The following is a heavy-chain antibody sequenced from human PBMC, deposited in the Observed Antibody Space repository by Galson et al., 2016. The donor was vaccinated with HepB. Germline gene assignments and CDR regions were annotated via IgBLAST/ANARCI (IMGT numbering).Heavy chain of an antibody. CDR3: ARHSQGGRSGAYDI. J-gene: IGHJ3*02. CDR2: IYSSGST. CDR1: GGSISSSTYY. Sequence: SETLSLTCTVSGGSISSSTYYWGWIRQPPGKGLEWIGSIYSSGSTYYTPSLKSRVTISVDTSKNQFSLRLSSVTAADTALYYCARHSQGGRSGAYDIWGQGTMVTVSS. V-gene: IGHV4-39*01. D-gene: IGHD3-10*01.